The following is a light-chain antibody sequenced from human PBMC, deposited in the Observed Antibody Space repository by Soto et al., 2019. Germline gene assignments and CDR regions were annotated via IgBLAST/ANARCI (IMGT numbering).Light chain of an antibody. Sequence: QPALTQSPSASASLGASVKFICTLSSGHSSYAIAWHQQQPEKGPRYLMKINSDGSHSKGDGIPDRFSGSSSGAERYLTISSLQSEDEADYYCQTWGTGIRVFGTGTKVTVL. CDR2: INSDGSH. V-gene: IGLV4-69*01. CDR3: QTWGTGIRV. CDR1: SGHSSYA. J-gene: IGLJ1*01.